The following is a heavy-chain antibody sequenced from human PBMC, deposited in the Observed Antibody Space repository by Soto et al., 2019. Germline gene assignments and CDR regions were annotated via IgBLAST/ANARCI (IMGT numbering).Heavy chain of an antibody. J-gene: IGHJ6*02. D-gene: IGHD2-2*01. V-gene: IGHV3-33*01. CDR1: GFTFSSYG. CDR2: IWYDGSNK. Sequence: QVQLVESGGGVVQPGRSLRLSCAASGFTFSSYGMHWVRQAPGKGLEWVAVIWYDGSNKYYADSVKGRFTISRDNSKNTLYLQMNSLRDEDTAVYYCARDLGYCSSTSCYGGRVYYGMDVWGQGTTVTVSS. CDR3: ARDLGYCSSTSCYGGRVYYGMDV.